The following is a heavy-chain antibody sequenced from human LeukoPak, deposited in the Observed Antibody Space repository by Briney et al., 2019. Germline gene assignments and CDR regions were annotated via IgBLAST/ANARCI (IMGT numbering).Heavy chain of an antibody. V-gene: IGHV4-59*08. J-gene: IGHJ4*02. CDR1: GGSISSYY. CDR3: ARSGLVRVAFDY. D-gene: IGHD4-23*01. Sequence: SETLSLTCTVSGGSISSYYWSWIRQPPGKGLEWIGYIYYSGSTNYNPSLKSRVTISVDTSENQFSLKLSSVTAADTAVYYCARSGLVRVAFDYWGQGTLVTVSS. CDR2: IYYSGST.